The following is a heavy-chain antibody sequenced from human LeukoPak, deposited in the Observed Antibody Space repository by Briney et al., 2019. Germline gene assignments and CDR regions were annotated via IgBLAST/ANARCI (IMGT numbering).Heavy chain of an antibody. CDR3: ARGGYSGLDY. V-gene: IGHV4-38-2*02. CDR1: GYSISSGYY. Sequence: SETLSLTCTVSGYSISSGYYWGWIRQPPGKGLEWIGSIYHSGSTYYNPSLKSRVTISVDTSKNQFSLKLSSVTAADTAVYYCARGGYSGLDYWGQGTLVTVSS. CDR2: IYHSGST. D-gene: IGHD6-13*01. J-gene: IGHJ4*02.